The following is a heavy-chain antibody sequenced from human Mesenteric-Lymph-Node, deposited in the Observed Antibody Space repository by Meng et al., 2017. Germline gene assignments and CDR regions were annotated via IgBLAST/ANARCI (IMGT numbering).Heavy chain of an antibody. Sequence: SLKISCAASGFTFDDYAMHWVRQAPGKGLEWVSGISWNSGSIGYADSVKGRFTISRDNAKNSLYLQMNSLRAEDTALYYCAKAPPVGAFDIWGQGTMVTVSS. V-gene: IGHV3-9*01. J-gene: IGHJ3*02. D-gene: IGHD3-3*01. CDR3: AKAPPVGAFDI. CDR1: GFTFDDYA. CDR2: ISWNSGSI.